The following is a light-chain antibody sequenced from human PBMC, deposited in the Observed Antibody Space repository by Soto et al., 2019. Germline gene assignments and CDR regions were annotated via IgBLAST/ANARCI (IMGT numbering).Light chain of an antibody. V-gene: IGKV1-12*01. J-gene: IGKJ5*01. Sequence: IQLTQSPSLVYEYVGDRVTISCRASEDINSRLAWYQQKPGNAPKLLIYAAFILQSGVPSRFSGYGSGTDFTLSISSLQPEDFATYYCQQADSFPITFGQGTRLEIK. CDR1: EDINSR. CDR3: QQADSFPIT. CDR2: AAF.